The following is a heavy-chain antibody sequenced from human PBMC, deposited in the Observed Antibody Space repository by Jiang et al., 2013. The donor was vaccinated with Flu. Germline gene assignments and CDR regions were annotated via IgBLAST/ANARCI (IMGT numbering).Heavy chain of an antibody. CDR3: ARPPSGSYLGRDAFDI. D-gene: IGHD1-26*01. Sequence: GAEVKKPGSSVKVSCKASGGTFSSYAISWVRQAPGQGLEWMGGIIPIFGTANYAQKFQGRVTITADESTSTAYMELSSLRSEDTAVYYCARPPSGSYLGRDAFDIWGQGTMVTVSS. CDR2: IIPIFGTA. J-gene: IGHJ3*02. V-gene: IGHV1-69*01. CDR1: GGTFSSYA.